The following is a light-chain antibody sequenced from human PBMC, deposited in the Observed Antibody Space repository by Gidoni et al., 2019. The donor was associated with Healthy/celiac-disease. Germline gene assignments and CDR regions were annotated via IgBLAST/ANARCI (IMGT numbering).Light chain of an antibody. CDR3: QQRRNWPIT. CDR1: QRVSSY. Sequence: EIVLTQSPATLSLSPGERATLPRRASQRVSSYLAWYQQKPGQAPRLLIYDASNRATGIPARFSGSGSGTDFTLTISSLEPEDFAVYYCQQRRNWPITFXQXTRLEIK. J-gene: IGKJ5*01. CDR2: DAS. V-gene: IGKV3-11*01.